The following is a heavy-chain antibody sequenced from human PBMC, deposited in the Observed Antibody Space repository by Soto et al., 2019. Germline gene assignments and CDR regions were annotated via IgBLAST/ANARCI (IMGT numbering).Heavy chain of an antibody. CDR2: IYYNDDR. V-gene: IGHV2-5*01. Sequence: SGPTLVSPTLTLTLPCTFSGFSFTTSGVAVGWIRQTPGGALEWLTLIYYNDDRRFSPSLKTRLTITGDTSKNQVVLSLTNVDPGDTATYFCSHSDGGYEIIYFQVWGEGRQVTVSS. CDR1: GFSFTTSGVA. J-gene: IGHJ1*01. CDR3: SHSDGGYEIIYFQV. D-gene: IGHD5-12*01.